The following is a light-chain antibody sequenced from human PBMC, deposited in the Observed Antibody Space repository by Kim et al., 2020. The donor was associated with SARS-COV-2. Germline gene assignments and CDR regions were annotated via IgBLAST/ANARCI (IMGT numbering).Light chain of an antibody. Sequence: EIVLTQSPATLSLSPGQRATLSCRASQSVGTTLGWYQLKPGQAPRLIVFDVSRRTTGTPARFSGTGSGTDFTLTISGLEPEDFAVYFCHYRSASALLSFGGGTKVDIK. CDR1: QSVGTT. V-gene: IGKV3-11*01. J-gene: IGKJ4*01. CDR3: HYRSASALLS. CDR2: DVS.